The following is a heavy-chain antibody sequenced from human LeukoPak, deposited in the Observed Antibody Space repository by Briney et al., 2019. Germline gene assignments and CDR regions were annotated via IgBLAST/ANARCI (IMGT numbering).Heavy chain of an antibody. CDR3: AELGITMIGGV. D-gene: IGHD3-10*02. CDR1: GITFSSYG. Sequence: PGGSLRLSYAASGITFSSYGMSWVRQAPGKGLEWVSYISSSGSTIYYADSVKGRFTISRDNAKNSLYLQMNSLRAEDTAVYYCAELGITMIGGVWGKGTTVTISS. V-gene: IGHV3-48*04. J-gene: IGHJ6*04. CDR2: ISSSGSTI.